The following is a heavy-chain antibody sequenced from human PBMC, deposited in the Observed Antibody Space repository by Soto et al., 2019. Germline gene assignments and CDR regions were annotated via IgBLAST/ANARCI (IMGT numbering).Heavy chain of an antibody. CDR1: DGSISTSSYY. Sequence: PSETLSLTCTVSDGSISTSSYYWGWIRQSPGKGLEWIGTIFYTGRTYYNPSLESRVTLSVDTSKNQFSLHLTSVTAADTAVYYCTRHYSHHYGSSGYFYYWGQGTLVPVSS. J-gene: IGHJ4*02. D-gene: IGHD3-22*01. V-gene: IGHV4-39*01. CDR3: TRHYSHHYGSSGYFYY. CDR2: IFYTGRT.